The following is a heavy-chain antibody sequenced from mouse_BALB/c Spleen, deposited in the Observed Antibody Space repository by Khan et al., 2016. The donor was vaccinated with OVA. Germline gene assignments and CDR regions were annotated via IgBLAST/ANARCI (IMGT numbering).Heavy chain of an antibody. CDR3: ARTARIKY. V-gene: IGHV3-2*02. CDR1: GYSITSGYG. J-gene: IGHJ2*01. D-gene: IGHD1-2*01. Sequence: EVQLQESGPGLLKPSQSLSLTCTVTGYSITSGYGWNWIRQFPGNKLEWMAYISYSGSTNYNPSLKSRISITRDTSKNQFFLQLNSVTTEDTATYFCARTARIKYWGQGTTLTVSS. CDR2: ISYSGST.